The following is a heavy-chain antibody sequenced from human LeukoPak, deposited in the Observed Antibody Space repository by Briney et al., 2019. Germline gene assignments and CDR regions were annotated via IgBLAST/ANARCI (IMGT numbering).Heavy chain of an antibody. CDR1: GYTFTSYD. D-gene: IGHD2-15*01. CDR3: ARGRTYCSGGSCYSSWFDP. J-gene: IGHJ5*02. Sequence: ASVKVSCKASGYTFTSYDINWVRQATGQGLEWMGWMNPNSGNTGYAQKFQGRVTMTRNTSISTAYMELSSLRSEDTAVYYCARGRTYCSGGSCYSSWFDPWGQGTLATVSS. V-gene: IGHV1-8*01. CDR2: MNPNSGNT.